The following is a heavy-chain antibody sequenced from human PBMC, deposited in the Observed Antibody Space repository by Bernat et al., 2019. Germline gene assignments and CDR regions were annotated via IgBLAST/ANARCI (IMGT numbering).Heavy chain of an antibody. V-gene: IGHV3-66*01. CDR3: ARARSGGYFDY. Sequence: EVQLVESGGGLVQPVGSLRLSCAASGFTVSSNYMSWVRQAPGKGLEWVSVIYSGGSTYYADSVKGRFTISRDNSKNTLYLQMNSLRAEDTAVYYCARARSGGYFDYWGQGTLVTVSS. CDR2: IYSGGST. D-gene: IGHD3-10*01. J-gene: IGHJ4*02. CDR1: GFTVSSNY.